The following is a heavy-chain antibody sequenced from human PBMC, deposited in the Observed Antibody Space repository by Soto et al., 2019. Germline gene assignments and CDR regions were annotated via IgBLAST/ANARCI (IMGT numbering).Heavy chain of an antibody. CDR2: ISSSGSTI. CDR1: GFTFSSYE. CDR3: AIRRRVAALDY. J-gene: IGHJ4*02. D-gene: IGHD2-15*01. Sequence: GGSLRLSCAASGFTFSSYEMNWVRQAPGKGLEWVSYISSSGSTIYYADSVKGRFTISRDNAKNSLYLQMNSLRAEDTAVYYCAIRRRVAALDYWGQGTLVTVSS. V-gene: IGHV3-48*03.